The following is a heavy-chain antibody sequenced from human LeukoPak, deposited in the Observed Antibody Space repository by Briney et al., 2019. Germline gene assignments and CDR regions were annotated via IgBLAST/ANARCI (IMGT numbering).Heavy chain of an antibody. J-gene: IGHJ4*02. CDR2: ISGSGGST. CDR3: AKGNRYYDSSGYYYFDY. CDR1: GFTFSSYA. D-gene: IGHD3-22*01. Sequence: GGSLRLSCAASGFTFSSYAMSWVRQAPGKGLEWVSAISGSGGSTYYADSVKGRFTISRDNSKNTLYLQMNSLRAEDTAVYYCAKGNRYYDSSGYYYFDYWGQGTLVTVSS. V-gene: IGHV3-23*01.